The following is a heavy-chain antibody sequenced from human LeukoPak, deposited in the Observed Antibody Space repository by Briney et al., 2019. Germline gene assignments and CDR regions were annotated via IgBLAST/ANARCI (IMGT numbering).Heavy chain of an antibody. CDR1: GYSISSGYY. D-gene: IGHD6-13*01. CDR3: AGLRQHQGGAFDI. Sequence: SETLSLTCTVSGYSISSGYYWGWIRQPPGKGLEWIGSIYHSGSTYYNPSLKSRVTISVDTSKNQFSLKLSSVTAADTAVYYYAGLRQHQGGAFDIWGQGTMVTVSS. V-gene: IGHV4-38-2*02. J-gene: IGHJ3*02. CDR2: IYHSGST.